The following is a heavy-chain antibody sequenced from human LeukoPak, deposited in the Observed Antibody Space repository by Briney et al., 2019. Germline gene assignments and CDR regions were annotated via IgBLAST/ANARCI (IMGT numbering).Heavy chain of an antibody. Sequence: GGSLRLSCAASGFTFSNYAMSWVRQAPGKGLEWVSAISGSGDTTYYADSVKGRFTISRDNSKNTLYLQLNSLRAEDTAAYYCAKQTVVRTAYYGYWGQGTLVTVSS. J-gene: IGHJ4*02. V-gene: IGHV3-23*01. CDR1: GFTFSNYA. CDR2: ISGSGDTT. CDR3: AKQTVVRTAYYGY. D-gene: IGHD2-15*01.